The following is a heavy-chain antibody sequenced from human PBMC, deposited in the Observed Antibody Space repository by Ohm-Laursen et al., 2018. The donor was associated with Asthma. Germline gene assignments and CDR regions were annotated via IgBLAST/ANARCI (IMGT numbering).Heavy chain of an antibody. CDR3: AKGPDDYGDYLDWYFDV. D-gene: IGHD4-17*01. V-gene: IGHV4-34*01. Sequence: SDTLSLTCAVYGGSFSGYYWSWIRQPPGKGLEWIGEINHIGSTNYNPSLKTRVTISVDTSKNQFSLRLSSVTAADTAVHYCAKGPDDYGDYLDWYFDVWGRGTLVTVSS. J-gene: IGHJ2*01. CDR1: GGSFSGYY. CDR2: INHIGST.